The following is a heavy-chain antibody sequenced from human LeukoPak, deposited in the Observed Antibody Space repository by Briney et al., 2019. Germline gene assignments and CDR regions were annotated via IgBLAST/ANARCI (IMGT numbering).Heavy chain of an antibody. D-gene: IGHD3-9*01. Sequence: GGSLRLSCAASGFTFSDYYMSWIRQAPGKGLEWFSYISSSGSTIYYAASVKGRFTISRDNAKNSLYLQMNSLRAEDTAVYYCARDLGSYYDSLTGYYIDFYGMDVWGQGTTVTVSS. CDR2: ISSSGSTI. CDR3: ARDLGSYYDSLTGYYIDFYGMDV. CDR1: GFTFSDYY. V-gene: IGHV3-11*01. J-gene: IGHJ6*02.